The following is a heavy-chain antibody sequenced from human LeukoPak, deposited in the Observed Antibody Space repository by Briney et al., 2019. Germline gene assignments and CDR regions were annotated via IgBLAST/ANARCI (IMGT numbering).Heavy chain of an antibody. D-gene: IGHD3-9*01. CDR2: TSYSTDFSGST. CDR1: GGSISSGPSF. V-gene: IGHV4-39*06. J-gene: IGHJ4*01. CDR3: ARADYDILTVLPYFDC. Sequence: SDTLSLTCTVSGGSISSGPSFWGWVRQSPGKGLEWIGTTSYSTDFSGSTYYNPSLKSRVTISVDTSKNQFPLKLTSVTAADTAVYYCARADYDILTVLPYFDCWGHGTLVTVSS.